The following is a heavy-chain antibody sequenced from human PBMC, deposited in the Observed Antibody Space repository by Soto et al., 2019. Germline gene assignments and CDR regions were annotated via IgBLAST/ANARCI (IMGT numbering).Heavy chain of an antibody. Sequence: GGSLRLSCAASGFTFSSYGMHWVRQAPGKGLEWVAVIWYDGSNKYYADSVKGRFTISRDNSKNTLYLQMNSLRAEDTAVYYCARNLHADPNDYGDEYNWFDPWGQGTLVTVSS. CDR2: IWYDGSNK. D-gene: IGHD4-17*01. CDR3: ARNLHADPNDYGDEYNWFDP. CDR1: GFTFSSYG. J-gene: IGHJ5*02. V-gene: IGHV3-33*01.